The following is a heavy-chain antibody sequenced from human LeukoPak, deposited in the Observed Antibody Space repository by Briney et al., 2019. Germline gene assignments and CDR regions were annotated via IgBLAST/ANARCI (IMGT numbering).Heavy chain of an antibody. CDR3: ARTPFTGYCSGGSCYRFDY. Sequence: ASVKVSCKASGYNFMRYGIVWVRQGPGQGLEWLGWINPYNGDTKDAQKIQGRVTLTTDTSTSTAYMELRSLRSDDTAVYYCARTPFTGYCSGGSCYRFDYWGQGTLVTVSS. D-gene: IGHD2-15*01. CDR1: GYNFMRYG. CDR2: INPYNGDT. J-gene: IGHJ4*02. V-gene: IGHV1-18*01.